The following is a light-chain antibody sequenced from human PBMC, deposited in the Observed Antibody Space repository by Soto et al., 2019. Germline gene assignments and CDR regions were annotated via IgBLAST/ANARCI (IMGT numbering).Light chain of an antibody. Sequence: PGGRATPPLRASQRCCSQHLALFQQKPCLAPRLLNYDSSSRATGIPDRFSGSGSGTDFTLTISRLEPEDFAVYYCQQYGSSPYTFGQGTKLEIK. CDR2: DSS. V-gene: IGKV3D-20*01. CDR3: QQYGSSPYT. CDR1: QRCCSQH. J-gene: IGKJ2*01.